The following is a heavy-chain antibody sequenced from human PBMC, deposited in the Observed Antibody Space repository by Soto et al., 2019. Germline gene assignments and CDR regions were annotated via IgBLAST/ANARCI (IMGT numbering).Heavy chain of an antibody. D-gene: IGHD3-22*01. J-gene: IGHJ6*02. Sequence: GGSLRLSCAASGFTFSSYGMHWVRQAPGKGLEWVAVIWYDGSNKYYADSVKGRFTISRDNSKNTLYLQMNSLRAEDTAVYYCAREDYYDSSDPRYYYGMDVWGQGTTVTVSS. V-gene: IGHV3-33*01. CDR1: GFTFSSYG. CDR3: AREDYYDSSDPRYYYGMDV. CDR2: IWYDGSNK.